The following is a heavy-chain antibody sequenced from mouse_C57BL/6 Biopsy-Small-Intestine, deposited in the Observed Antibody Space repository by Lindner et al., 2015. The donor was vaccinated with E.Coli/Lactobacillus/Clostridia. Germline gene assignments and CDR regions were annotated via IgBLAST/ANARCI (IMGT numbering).Heavy chain of an antibody. J-gene: IGHJ1*03. D-gene: IGHD1-1*01. V-gene: IGHV1-7*01. CDR3: ARRDLGGSSYFDV. CDR1: GYTFTSYW. Sequence: QLQESGPELVKPGASVKLSCKASGYTFTSYWMHWVKQRPGQGLEWIGYINPSSGYTKYNQKFKDKATLTVDQSSSTAYMQLNSLTSEDSAVYFCARRDLGGSSYFDVWGTGTTVTVSS. CDR2: INPSSGYT.